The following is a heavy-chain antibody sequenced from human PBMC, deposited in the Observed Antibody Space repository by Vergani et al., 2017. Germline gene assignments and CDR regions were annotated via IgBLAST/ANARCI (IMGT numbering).Heavy chain of an antibody. CDR2: IYYSGST. Sequence: QVQLQESGPGLVKPSETLSLTCTVSGGSISSYYWSWIRQPPGKGLEWIGYIYYSGSTNYNPSRKSRVTISVDTSKNQFSLKLSSVTAADTAVYYCARDVGGSKPFYYYYYMDVWGKGTTVTVSS. J-gene: IGHJ6*03. CDR1: GGSISSYY. CDR3: ARDVGGSKPFYYYYYMDV. D-gene: IGHD1-26*01. V-gene: IGHV4-59*01.